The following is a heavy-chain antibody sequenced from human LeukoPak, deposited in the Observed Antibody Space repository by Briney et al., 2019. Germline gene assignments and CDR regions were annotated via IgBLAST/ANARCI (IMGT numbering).Heavy chain of an antibody. Sequence: GESLKISCKGSGYRFTDYWIGWVRQMPGKGLEWMGIIYPGDSDTRYSPSFQGQVTISAEKTISTAYLQWSSLKASDTAIYYCASLSGYTSRGGNVQYDYWGQGTLVTVSS. V-gene: IGHV5-51*01. CDR1: GYRFTDYW. CDR3: ASLSGYTSRGGNVQYDY. J-gene: IGHJ4*02. D-gene: IGHD6-13*01. CDR2: IYPGDSDT.